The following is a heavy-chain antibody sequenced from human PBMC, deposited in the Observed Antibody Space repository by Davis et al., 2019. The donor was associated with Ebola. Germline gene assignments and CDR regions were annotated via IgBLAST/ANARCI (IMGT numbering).Heavy chain of an antibody. Sequence: SETLSLTCTVSGYSISSGYFWGWIRQPPGKGLEWIGTVYHSGSTYYYTSLKSRVTISVDTSKNQFSLKLTSVTAADTAVYYCARSMLRGVLGHYYGMDVWGQGTTVTVSS. V-gene: IGHV4-38-2*02. J-gene: IGHJ6*02. CDR3: ARSMLRGVLGHYYGMDV. D-gene: IGHD3-10*01. CDR2: VYHSGST. CDR1: GYSISSGYF.